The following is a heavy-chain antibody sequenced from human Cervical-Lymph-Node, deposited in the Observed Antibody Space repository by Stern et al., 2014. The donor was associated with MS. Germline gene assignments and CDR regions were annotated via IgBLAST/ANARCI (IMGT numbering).Heavy chain of an antibody. CDR2: IIPIFGTA. V-gene: IGHV1-69*06. CDR1: GGTFSSYA. Sequence: QLVQSGAEVKKPGSSVKVTCKASGGTFSSYAISWVRQAPGQGLEWMGGIIPIFGTAHYAQEFQGRFTITADKSTSTAYMELSSLRSEDTAVYYCARDEGYDFWSGYSGYWGQGTLVTVSS. D-gene: IGHD3-3*01. CDR3: ARDEGYDFWSGYSGY. J-gene: IGHJ4*02.